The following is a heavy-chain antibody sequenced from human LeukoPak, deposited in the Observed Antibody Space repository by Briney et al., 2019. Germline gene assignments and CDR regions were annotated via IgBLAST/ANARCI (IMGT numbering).Heavy chain of an antibody. D-gene: IGHD3-10*01. Sequence: ASVKVSCKASGYTFTSYYMHWVRQAPGQGLEWMGIINPSGGSTSYAQKFQGRVTMTRDTSTSTVYMELSSLRSEDTAVYYCARASSFGELFSSLDYWGQGTLVTVSS. CDR2: INPSGGST. CDR3: ARASSFGELFSSLDY. CDR1: GYTFTSYY. J-gene: IGHJ4*02. V-gene: IGHV1-46*01.